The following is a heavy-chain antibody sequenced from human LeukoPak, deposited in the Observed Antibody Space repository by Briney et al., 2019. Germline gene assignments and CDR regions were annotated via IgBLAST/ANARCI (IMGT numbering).Heavy chain of an antibody. CDR2: IYYSGST. Sequence: PSETLSLTCTVSGGSISSSSYYWGWIRQPPGKGLEWIGSIYYSGSTYYNPSLKSRVTISVDTSKNQFSLKLSSVTAADTAVYYCASASASYSSSWYGPDPFDYWGQGTLVTVSS. J-gene: IGHJ4*02. V-gene: IGHV4-39*01. D-gene: IGHD6-13*01. CDR1: GGSISSSSYY. CDR3: ASASASYSSSWYGPDPFDY.